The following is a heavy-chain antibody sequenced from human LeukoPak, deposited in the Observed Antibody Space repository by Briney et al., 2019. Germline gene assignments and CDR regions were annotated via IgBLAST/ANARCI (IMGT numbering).Heavy chain of an antibody. J-gene: IGHJ4*02. CDR2: IYTSGST. CDR1: GGSFSIYY. CDR3: ARVRGYDYGDYAFNY. Sequence: SETLSLTCTVSGGSFSIYYWSWIRQPAGKGLEWIGRIYTSGSTNYNPSLKSRVTISVDTSKNQFSLKLSSVTAADTAVYYCARVRGYDYGDYAFNYWGQGTLVTVSS. V-gene: IGHV4-4*07. D-gene: IGHD4-17*01.